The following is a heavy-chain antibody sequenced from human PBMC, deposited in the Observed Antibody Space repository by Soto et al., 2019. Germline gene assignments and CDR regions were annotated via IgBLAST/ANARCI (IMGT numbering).Heavy chain of an antibody. D-gene: IGHD2-8*02. V-gene: IGHV2-5*01. J-gene: IGHJ4*02. CDR2: FYWNDDR. Sequence: SGPTLVNPTQTLTLTCTFSGFPLTTSGVGVGWIRQPPGKALEWLALFYWNDDRHYSPSLKSRLTLTKDTSKNQVVLTMTNVDPVDTATYYCAHRLTGTYDYWGQGTLVTVSS. CDR3: AHRLTGTYDY. CDR1: GFPLTTSGVG.